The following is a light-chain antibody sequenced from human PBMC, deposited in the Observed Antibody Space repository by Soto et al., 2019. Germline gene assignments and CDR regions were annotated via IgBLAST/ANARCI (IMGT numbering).Light chain of an antibody. V-gene: IGKV3-11*01. J-gene: IGKJ4*01. Sequence: EIVLTQSPATLSLSPGERATLSCRASQSVGSSLAWYQQKPGQAPRLLIYDASNRATGIPARFTGSGSGTDFTLTISSLEPEDFAVYYCQQRYNWPTFGGGTKVEIK. CDR2: DAS. CDR3: QQRYNWPT. CDR1: QSVGSS.